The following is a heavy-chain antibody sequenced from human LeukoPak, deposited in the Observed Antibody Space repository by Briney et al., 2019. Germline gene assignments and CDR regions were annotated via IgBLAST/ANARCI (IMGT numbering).Heavy chain of an antibody. CDR1: GFTFDDYA. D-gene: IGHD3-22*01. V-gene: IGHV3-9*01. Sequence: GRSLRLSCAASGFTFDDYAMHWVRQAPGKGLEWVSSISWNSDSIGYADSVKGRFTISRDNAKNSLYLQMNSLRAEDTALYYCAKGPYYDSSAYYLDWGQGTLVTVSS. CDR2: ISWNSDSI. CDR3: AKGPYYDSSAYYLD. J-gene: IGHJ4*02.